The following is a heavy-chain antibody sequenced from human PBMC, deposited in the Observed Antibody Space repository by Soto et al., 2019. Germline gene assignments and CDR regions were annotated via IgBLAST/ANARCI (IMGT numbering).Heavy chain of an antibody. J-gene: IGHJ5*02. V-gene: IGHV1-18*01. CDR3: ARVVPGAEAWFGP. Sequence: QVQLVQSGGEVKRPGASVKVCCKTSGYTFSNYGMTWVRQAPGQPLEWLGWISLYSDGTNYAQKFQGRVSMTTDTSTTTAYMELRSLRSDDTAVYYCARVVPGAEAWFGPWGQGTLVTVSS. CDR1: GYTFSNYG. D-gene: IGHD2-2*01. CDR2: ISLYSDGT.